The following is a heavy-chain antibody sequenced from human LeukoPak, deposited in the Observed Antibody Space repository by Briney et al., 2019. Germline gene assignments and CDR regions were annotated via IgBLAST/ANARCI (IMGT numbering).Heavy chain of an antibody. D-gene: IGHD3-22*01. V-gene: IGHV3-74*01. CDR2: IKTDGSIT. CDR3: ARYYDSSGYYYEGFDY. CDR1: GFSFSVFW. J-gene: IGHJ4*02. Sequence: GGSLRLSCAASGFSFSVFWMHWVRQVPGKGPVWVSRIKTDGSITDYADSVKGRFTISRDNAKNTLYLQMNSLRAEDTAVYYCARYYDSSGYYYEGFDYWGQGTLVTVSS.